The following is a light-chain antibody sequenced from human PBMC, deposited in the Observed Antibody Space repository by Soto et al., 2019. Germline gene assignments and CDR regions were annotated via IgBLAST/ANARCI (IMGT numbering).Light chain of an antibody. J-gene: IGKJ4*01. V-gene: IGKV3-20*01. Sequence: ESVLTQSPGTLSLSPGERATLACRASQTVRNNYLAWYQQKPGQAPRLLLYEASSRATGIPDRFSGSGSGTDFTLTISRLEPEDFAVYYCQQFSSYPLTFGGGTKVDIK. CDR1: QTVRNNY. CDR2: EAS. CDR3: QQFSSYPLT.